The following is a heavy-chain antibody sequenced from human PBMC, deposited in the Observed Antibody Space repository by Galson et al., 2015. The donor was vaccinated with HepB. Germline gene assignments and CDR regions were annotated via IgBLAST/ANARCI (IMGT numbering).Heavy chain of an antibody. CDR2: IYPSASET. CDR3: ARRQIYGSGLYSMDV. J-gene: IGHJ6*02. Sequence: QSGAEVKKPGESLKISCEGSGYRFSMYWIGWVRQMPGRGLEWMGSIYPSASETRYSPSFQGQVTISADKSISTAYLQWSSLKASDTAMYYCARRQIYGSGLYSMDVRGQGTTVTVSS. D-gene: IGHD2-15*01. CDR1: GYRFSMYW. V-gene: IGHV5-51*01.